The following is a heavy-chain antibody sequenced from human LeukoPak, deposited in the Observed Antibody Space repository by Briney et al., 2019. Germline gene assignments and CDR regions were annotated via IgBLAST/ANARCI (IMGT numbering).Heavy chain of an antibody. CDR3: AREYYDSSAYNQEAIDY. Sequence: ASVKVSCKASGYTFTDYYMHWVRHAPGQGLEWLGWVNPNSGGTNYARKLQGRVTMTRDTSISTAYMELSRLRSDDTAVYYCAREYYDSSAYNQEAIDYWGQGTLVTVSS. J-gene: IGHJ4*02. CDR1: GYTFTDYY. CDR2: VNPNSGGT. D-gene: IGHD3-22*01. V-gene: IGHV1-2*02.